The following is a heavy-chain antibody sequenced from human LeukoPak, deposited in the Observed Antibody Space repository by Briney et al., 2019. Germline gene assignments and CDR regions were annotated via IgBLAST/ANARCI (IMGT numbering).Heavy chain of an antibody. V-gene: IGHV4-61*02. CDR1: GDSISSGDYY. D-gene: IGHD6-13*01. CDR2: IYSSGST. CDR3: ARGKGAAALGLRDY. Sequence: SETLSLTCTVSGDSISSGDYYWTWIRQPAGKGLEWIGRIYSSGSTNYNPSLKSRLTISLDTSKNQFSLKLSSVTAADTAVYYCARGKGAAALGLRDYWGQGTLVTVSS. J-gene: IGHJ4*02.